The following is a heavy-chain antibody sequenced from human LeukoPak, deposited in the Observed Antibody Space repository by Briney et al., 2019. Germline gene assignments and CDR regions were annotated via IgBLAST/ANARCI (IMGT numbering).Heavy chain of an antibody. D-gene: IGHD4-23*01. Sequence: PGGSLRLSCAASGFTFSSYSMNWVRQAPGKGLEWVSSISSSSSYIYYADSVKGRFTISRDNAKNSLFLQMNSLRAEDTAVYYCARIGDYGGFPGDAFDIWGQGTMVTVSS. CDR2: ISSSSSYI. CDR3: ARIGDYGGFPGDAFDI. J-gene: IGHJ3*02. CDR1: GFTFSSYS. V-gene: IGHV3-21*01.